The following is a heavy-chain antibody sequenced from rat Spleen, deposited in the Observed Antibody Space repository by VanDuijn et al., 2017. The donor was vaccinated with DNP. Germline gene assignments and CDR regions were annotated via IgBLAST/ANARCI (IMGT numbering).Heavy chain of an antibody. D-gene: IGHD1-2*01. Sequence: EVQLVESGGGLVQPGRSLKLSCVASGFTFSSYWMYWIRQAPGKGLEWVASINTYGDSTFYPDSVKGRFTISRNNVANTVYLQMNSPRSEDTATYHCAKRGSGYNYFDYWGPGVLVTVSS. CDR2: INTYGDST. CDR3: AKRGSGYNYFDY. V-gene: IGHV5-58*01. J-gene: IGHJ2*01. CDR1: GFTFSSYW.